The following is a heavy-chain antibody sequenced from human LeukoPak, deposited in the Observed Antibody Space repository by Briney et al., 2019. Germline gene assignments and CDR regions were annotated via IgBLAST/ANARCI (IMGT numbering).Heavy chain of an antibody. D-gene: IGHD1-26*01. CDR3: ARDQRNSGSYRFEY. CDR2: ITGNNGNT. J-gene: IGHJ4*02. CDR1: GYTFSGYG. Sequence: ASVKVSCKTSGYTFSGYGISWVRQAPGQGLELMGWITGNNGNTNYAPSLLGRVTMTTDTSTNTAYMELTSPKSDDTAVYYCARDQRNSGSYRFEYWGQGTLVTVSS. V-gene: IGHV1-18*01.